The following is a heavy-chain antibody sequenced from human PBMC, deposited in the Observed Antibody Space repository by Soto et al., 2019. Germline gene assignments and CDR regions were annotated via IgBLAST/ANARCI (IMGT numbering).Heavy chain of an antibody. CDR1: GASITSRGSY. J-gene: IGHJ6*02. D-gene: IGHD3-10*01. CDR3: ARETMWPSGRYYYYHMDV. Sequence: QVQLQESGPGLVKPSQTLSLTCSVSGASITSRGSYWTWIRQPPGKGLGWIGHISYSGNTFYHSSLQSRLTISVDTSKNQFSLNMTSVTAADTAVYFCARETMWPSGRYYYYHMDVWGQGTTVPVSS. V-gene: IGHV4-30-4*01. CDR2: ISYSGNT.